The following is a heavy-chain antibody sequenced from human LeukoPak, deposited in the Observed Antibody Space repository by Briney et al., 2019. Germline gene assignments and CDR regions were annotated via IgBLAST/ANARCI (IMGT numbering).Heavy chain of an antibody. J-gene: IGHJ5*02. V-gene: IGHV4-39*07. CDR3: ARRSVVAAAFDP. Sequence: SETLSLTCTVSDGSISSSRYYWGWIRQPPGKGLEWIGTIFYSGITYYNPSLKSRVTISVDTSKNQFSLKLSSVTAADTAVYYCARRSVVAAAFDPWGQGTLVTVSS. CDR1: DGSISSSRYY. CDR2: IFYSGIT. D-gene: IGHD2-15*01.